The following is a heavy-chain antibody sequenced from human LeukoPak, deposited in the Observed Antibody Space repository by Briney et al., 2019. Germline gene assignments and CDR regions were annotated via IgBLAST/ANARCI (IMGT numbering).Heavy chain of an antibody. D-gene: IGHD2/OR15-2a*01. J-gene: IGHJ4*02. V-gene: IGHV1-2*02. CDR2: VIPSSGGT. CDR3: APFNHDQNMFDQ. CDR1: GYTFTYYY. Sequence: ASVKVSCKASGYTFTYYYMHWVRQAPGQGLEWMGWVIPSSGGTTYAEKFQDRVAMTRDTSISTAYMELTRLTSDDTDVYYCAPFNHDQNMFDQWGQGTLVTVSS.